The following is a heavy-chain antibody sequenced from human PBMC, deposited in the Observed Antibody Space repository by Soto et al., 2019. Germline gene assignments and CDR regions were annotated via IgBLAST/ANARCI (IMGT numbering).Heavy chain of an antibody. D-gene: IGHD2-2*02. CDR3: ARGYCSSTSCYIYYGMDV. J-gene: IGHJ6*02. CDR1: GYTFTSYY. Sequence: GASVKVSCKASGYTFTSYYIHWVRQAPGQGLEWMGIINPSGGSTSYAQKIQGRVTMTRDTSTSTVYMELSSLRSEDTAVYYFARGYCSSTSCYIYYGMDVWGQGTTVTVSS. V-gene: IGHV1-46*01. CDR2: INPSGGST.